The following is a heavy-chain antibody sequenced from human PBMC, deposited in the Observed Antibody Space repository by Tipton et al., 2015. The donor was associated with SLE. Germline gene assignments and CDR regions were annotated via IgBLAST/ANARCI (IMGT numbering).Heavy chain of an antibody. CDR3: ARDSSGWYDY. V-gene: IGHV4-39*07. CDR2: IYYSGST. D-gene: IGHD6-19*01. CDR1: GGSISSSSYY. J-gene: IGHJ4*02. Sequence: TLSLTCTVSGGSISSSSYYWGWIRQPPGKGLEWIGSIYYSGSTYYNPSLKSRVTISVDTSKNQFSLKLSSVTAADTAVYYCARDSSGWYDYWGQGTLVTVYS.